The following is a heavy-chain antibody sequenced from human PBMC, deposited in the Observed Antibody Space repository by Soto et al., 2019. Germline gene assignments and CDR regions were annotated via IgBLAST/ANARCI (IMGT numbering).Heavy chain of an antibody. CDR1: GYTFTSNG. J-gene: IGHJ6*02. Sequence: GASVKVSCKASGYTFTSNGISWVRQAPGQGLEWMGWISAYNGNTNYAQKLQGRVTMTTDTSTSTAYMELRSLRSDDTAVYYCAIDLGYSYGTRYYYYYYGMDVWGQGTTVTVSS. V-gene: IGHV1-18*01. D-gene: IGHD5-18*01. CDR2: ISAYNGNT. CDR3: AIDLGYSYGTRYYYYYYGMDV.